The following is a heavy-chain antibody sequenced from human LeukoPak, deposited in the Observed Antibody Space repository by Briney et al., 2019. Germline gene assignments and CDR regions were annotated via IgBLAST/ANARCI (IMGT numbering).Heavy chain of an antibody. CDR1: GGSISSYY. Sequence: PSETLSLTCTVSGGSISSYYWSWIRQPPGKGLEWIGYIYYSGSTNYNPSLKSRVTISVDTSKNQFSLKLSSVTAADTAVYYCAIDSSGYPPHLFDPWGQGTLVTVSS. CDR3: AIDSSGYPPHLFDP. V-gene: IGHV4-59*12. D-gene: IGHD3-22*01. CDR2: IYYSGST. J-gene: IGHJ5*02.